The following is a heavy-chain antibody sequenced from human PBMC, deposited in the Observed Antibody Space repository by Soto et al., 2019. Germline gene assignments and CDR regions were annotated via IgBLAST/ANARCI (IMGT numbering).Heavy chain of an antibody. Sequence: QITLKESGPTLVKPTQTLTLTCTFSGFSLSTSGVGVAWIRQPPGKALEWLALIYWDDDKRYRPSLESRLNISKDTSKNQVMLTMTNMEPVDTTTYYCAYLPCSGGSCVWYNYRGMDVGGQGTTITGSS. D-gene: IGHD2-15*01. CDR1: GFSLSTSGVG. CDR3: AYLPCSGGSCVWYNYRGMDV. J-gene: IGHJ6*02. CDR2: IYWDDDK. V-gene: IGHV2-5*02.